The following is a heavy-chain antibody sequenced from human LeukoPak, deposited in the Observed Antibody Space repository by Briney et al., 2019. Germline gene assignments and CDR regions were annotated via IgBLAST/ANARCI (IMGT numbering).Heavy chain of an antibody. CDR2: IIPIFGTA. Sequence: ASVKVSCKASGYTFTSYGISWVRQAPGQGLEWMGGIIPIFGTANYAQKFQGRVTITADKSTSTAYMELSSLRSEDTAVYYCARDLDPGRNYNWNDLDAFDIWGQGTMVTVSS. D-gene: IGHD1-1*01. J-gene: IGHJ3*02. CDR1: GYTFTSYG. V-gene: IGHV1-69*06. CDR3: ARDLDPGRNYNWNDLDAFDI.